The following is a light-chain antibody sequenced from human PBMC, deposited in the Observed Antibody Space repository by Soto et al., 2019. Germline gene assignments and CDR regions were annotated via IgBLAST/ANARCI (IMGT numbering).Light chain of an antibody. CDR1: QSISSY. CDR3: QQSYSTPVT. CDR2: AAS. V-gene: IGKV1-39*01. Sequence: DIQMPQSPSSLSASVGDRVTITCRASQSISSYLNWYQQKPGKAPKLLIYAASSLQSGVPSRFSGSGSGTDFTLTIISLQPEDCATYYWQQSYSTPVTFGQGTRLEIK. J-gene: IGKJ5*01.